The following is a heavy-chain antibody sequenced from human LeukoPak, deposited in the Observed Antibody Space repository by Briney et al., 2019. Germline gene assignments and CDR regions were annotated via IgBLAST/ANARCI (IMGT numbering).Heavy chain of an antibody. Sequence: GGSLRLSCTASGLTVSSNSMSWVRQAPGKGLEWVSFIYSGGSTYYADSVKGRFTISRDNSKNTLYLQMNSLRADDTAVYYCARRAGAYSHPYDYWGQGTLVTVSS. CDR1: GLTVSSNS. V-gene: IGHV3-53*01. CDR3: ARRAGAYSHPYDY. J-gene: IGHJ4*02. CDR2: IYSGGST. D-gene: IGHD4/OR15-4a*01.